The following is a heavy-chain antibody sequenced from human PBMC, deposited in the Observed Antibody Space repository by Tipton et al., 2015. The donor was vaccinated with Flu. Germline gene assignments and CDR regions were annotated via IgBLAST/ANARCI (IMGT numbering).Heavy chain of an antibody. CDR1: GGSISSYY. J-gene: IGHJ2*01. V-gene: IGHV4-59*01. CDR3: ARASWAYDSSGYSHWYFDL. Sequence: TLSLTCTVSGGSISSYYWSWIRQPPGKGLEWIGYIYYSGSTNYNPSLKSRVTISVDTSKNQFSLKLSSVTAADTAVYYCARASWAYDSSGYSHWYFDLWGRGTLVTVSS. CDR2: IYYSGST. D-gene: IGHD3-22*01.